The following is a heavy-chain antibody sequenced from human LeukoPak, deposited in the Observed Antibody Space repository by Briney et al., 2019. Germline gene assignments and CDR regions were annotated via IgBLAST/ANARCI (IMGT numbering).Heavy chain of an antibody. CDR3: ARETYYDFWSGYYSWFDP. D-gene: IGHD3-3*01. J-gene: IGHJ5*02. CDR2: ISYDGSNK. V-gene: IGHV3-30-3*01. Sequence: GRSLRLSCAASGFTFSSYAMHWVRQAPGKGLEWVAVISYDGSNKYYADSVKGRFTISRDNSKNTLYLQMNSLRAEDTAVYCCARETYYDFWSGYYSWFDPWGQGTLVTVSS. CDR1: GFTFSSYA.